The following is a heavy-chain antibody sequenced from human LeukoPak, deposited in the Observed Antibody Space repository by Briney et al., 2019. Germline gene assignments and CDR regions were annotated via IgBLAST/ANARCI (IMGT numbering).Heavy chain of an antibody. CDR3: ARGYSRGLYYFDY. D-gene: IGHD6-19*01. CDR2: IGPPGDT. CDR1: GFTFSSYD. Sequence: GGSLSLSCASSGFTFSSYDIHLVRQATGKVLEWVSAIGPPGDTYYPRSVKGRFTISRDNAKNSLYLQMNSLRAGDTAVYYCARGYSRGLYYFDYWGQGTLVTVSS. V-gene: IGHV3-13*01. J-gene: IGHJ4*02.